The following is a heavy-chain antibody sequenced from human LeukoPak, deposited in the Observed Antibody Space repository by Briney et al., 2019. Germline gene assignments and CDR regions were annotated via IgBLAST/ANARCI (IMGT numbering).Heavy chain of an antibody. CDR3: ARDLYGANSGAFDI. Sequence: SVKVSCKASGGTFSSYAISWVRQAPGQGLEWMGGIIPIFGTANYAQKFQGRVTITADESTSTAYMELSSLRSEDTAVYSCARDLYGANSGAFDIWGQGTMVTVSS. V-gene: IGHV1-69*13. CDR2: IIPIFGTA. CDR1: GGTFSSYA. D-gene: IGHD4-23*01. J-gene: IGHJ3*02.